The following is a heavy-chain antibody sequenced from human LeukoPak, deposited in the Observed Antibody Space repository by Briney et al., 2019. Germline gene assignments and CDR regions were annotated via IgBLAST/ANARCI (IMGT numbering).Heavy chain of an antibody. V-gene: IGHV3-30*03. CDR3: ARLMATVDVGWNGHFDY. Sequence: TGGSLRLSCAASGFTFSSYWMSWVRQAPGKGLEWVAVISYDGSNKYYADSVKGRFTISRDNSKNTLYLQMNSLRAEDTAVYYCARLMATVDVGWNGHFDYWGQGTLVTVSS. CDR1: GFTFSSYW. D-gene: IGHD4-23*01. CDR2: ISYDGSNK. J-gene: IGHJ4*02.